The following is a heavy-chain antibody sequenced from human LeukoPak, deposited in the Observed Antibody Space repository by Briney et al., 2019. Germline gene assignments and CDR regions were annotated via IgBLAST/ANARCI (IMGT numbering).Heavy chain of an antibody. CDR2: IYYSGST. CDR1: GGSLSSYY. Sequence: SETLSLTCTVSGGSLSSYYWSWIRQPPGKGLEWIGYIYYSGSTNYNPSLKSRVTISVDTSKNQFSLKLSSVTAADTAVYYCARNYYDSSGYYLYFDYWGQGTLVTVSS. D-gene: IGHD3-22*01. V-gene: IGHV4-59*08. CDR3: ARNYYDSSGYYLYFDY. J-gene: IGHJ4*02.